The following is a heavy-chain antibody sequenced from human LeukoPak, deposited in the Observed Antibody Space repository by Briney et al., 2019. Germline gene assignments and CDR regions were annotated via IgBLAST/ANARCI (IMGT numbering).Heavy chain of an antibody. V-gene: IGHV4-34*01. CDR2: IDDSGDT. CDR3: ARERKATVTLTVPLSRPKRGGYMDV. CDR1: GGSFRGYY. D-gene: IGHD5-24*01. Sequence: SETLSLTCAVYGGSFRGYYWTWVRQSPGKGLECIGRIDDSGDTKDNPSLKSRVTISVDTSKNQFSLKLTSVTAADTAVYYCARERKATVTLTVPLSRPKRGGYMDVWGTGTTVAVSS. J-gene: IGHJ6*03.